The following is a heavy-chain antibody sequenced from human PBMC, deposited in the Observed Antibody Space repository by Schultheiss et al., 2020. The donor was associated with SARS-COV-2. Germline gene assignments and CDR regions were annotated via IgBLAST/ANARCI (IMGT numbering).Heavy chain of an antibody. J-gene: IGHJ4*02. V-gene: IGHV3-11*04. CDR2: ISCNSGTK. CDR3: ARGSGYYRY. Sequence: GESLKISCAASGFTFSDYYMSWIRQAPGKGLEWVSSISCNSGTKGYADSVKGRFTISRDNAKNSLYLQMNSLRAEDTAVYYCARGSGYYRYWGQGTLVTVSS. D-gene: IGHD3-22*01. CDR1: GFTFSDYY.